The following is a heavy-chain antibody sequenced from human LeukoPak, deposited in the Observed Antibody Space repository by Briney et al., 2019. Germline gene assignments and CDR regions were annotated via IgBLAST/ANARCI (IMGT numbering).Heavy chain of an antibody. CDR1: GFTFSSYA. CDR3: AKSSPPPLRY. CDR2: ISGSGGST. Sequence: GGSLRLSCAASGFTFSSYAMSWVRQAPEKGLEWVSTISGSGGSTYYTDSVKGRFTISRDNSKNTLYLQMNSLRAEDTAVYYCAKSSPPPLRYWGQGTLVTVSS. J-gene: IGHJ4*02. V-gene: IGHV3-23*01.